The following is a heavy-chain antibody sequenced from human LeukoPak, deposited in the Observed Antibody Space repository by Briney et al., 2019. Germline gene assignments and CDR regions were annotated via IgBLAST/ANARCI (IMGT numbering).Heavy chain of an antibody. CDR3: ARVKRWELLSHYYYMDV. CDR2: IYHSGST. CDR1: GYSISSGYY. V-gene: IGHV4-38-2*02. J-gene: IGHJ6*03. D-gene: IGHD1-26*01. Sequence: TSETLSLTCTVSGYSISSGYYWGWIRQPPGKGLEWIGSIYHSGSTYYNPSLKSRVTISVDTSKNQFSLKLSSVTAADTAVYYCARVKRWELLSHYYYMDVWGKGTTVTVSS.